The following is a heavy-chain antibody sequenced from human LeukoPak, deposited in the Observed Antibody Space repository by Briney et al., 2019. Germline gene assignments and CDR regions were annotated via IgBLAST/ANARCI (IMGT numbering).Heavy chain of an antibody. Sequence: ASVKVSCKASGGTFSSYAISWVRQAPGQGLEWMGGIIPIFGTANYAQKFQGRVTITTDESTSTAYMELSSLRSEDTAVYYCASREYTAARPGPSAFGYWGQGTLVTVSS. CDR1: GGTFSSYA. J-gene: IGHJ4*02. V-gene: IGHV1-69*05. CDR2: IIPIFGTA. CDR3: ASREYTAARPGPSAFGY. D-gene: IGHD6-6*01.